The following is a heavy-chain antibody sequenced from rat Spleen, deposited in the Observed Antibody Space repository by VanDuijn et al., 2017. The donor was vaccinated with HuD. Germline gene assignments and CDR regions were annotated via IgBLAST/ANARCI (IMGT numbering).Heavy chain of an antibody. CDR3: AELGARDY. J-gene: IGHJ2*01. Sequence: QVQMKETGPGLVQTTQTLSVTCTVSGFSLTSYGVHWVRQAPGKGLEWMGIIWGDGSTNYNSALKSRLSISRDTSKSQVFLTMNSLQTDDTAVYYCAELGARDYWGQGVMVTVSS. D-gene: IGHD5-1*01. CDR1: GFSLTSYG. CDR2: IWGDGST. V-gene: IGHV2-77*01.